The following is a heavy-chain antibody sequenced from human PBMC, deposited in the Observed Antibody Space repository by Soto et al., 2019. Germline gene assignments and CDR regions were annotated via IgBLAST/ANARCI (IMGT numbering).Heavy chain of an antibody. CDR2: IYYSGTT. D-gene: IGHD3-22*01. CDR3: ARHRQYYDTSGYQQRYFDY. V-gene: IGHV4-39*01. Sequence: PETLSLTCTVSGGSISSSPYYWGWIRQPPGKGLEWLGTIYYSGTTSYNPSLKSRVIISVDTSNNQLFLKLRSVTTADTAVYYCARHRQYYDTSGYQQRYFDYWGQGTQVTVSS. CDR1: GGSISSSPYY. J-gene: IGHJ4*02.